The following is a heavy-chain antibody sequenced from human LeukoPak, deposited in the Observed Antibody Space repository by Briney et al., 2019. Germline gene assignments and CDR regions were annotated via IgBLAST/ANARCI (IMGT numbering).Heavy chain of an antibody. J-gene: IGHJ4*02. Sequence: GSLRLSCAASGFTFSSYAMSWVRQAPGKGLEWVSAISGSGGSTYYADSVKGRFTISRDNSKNTLYLQMNSLRAEDTAVYYCAKDSLLPVLGVVTPFDYWGQGTLVTVSS. V-gene: IGHV3-23*01. CDR1: GFTFSSYA. D-gene: IGHD3-3*01. CDR3: AKDSLLPVLGVVTPFDY. CDR2: ISGSGGST.